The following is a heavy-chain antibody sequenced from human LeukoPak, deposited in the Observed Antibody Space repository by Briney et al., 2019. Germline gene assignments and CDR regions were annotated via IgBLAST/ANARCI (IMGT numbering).Heavy chain of an antibody. Sequence: PSETLSLTCAVYGGSFSGYYWSWIRQPPGKGLEWIGEIKHSGSTNYNPSLKSRVTISVDTSKKQFSLKLSSVTAADTAVYYCAADQYYYDSSGYSYYFDYWGQGTLVSVSS. CDR1: GGSFSGYY. CDR3: AADQYYYDSSGYSYYFDY. CDR2: IKHSGST. J-gene: IGHJ4*02. V-gene: IGHV4-34*01. D-gene: IGHD3-22*01.